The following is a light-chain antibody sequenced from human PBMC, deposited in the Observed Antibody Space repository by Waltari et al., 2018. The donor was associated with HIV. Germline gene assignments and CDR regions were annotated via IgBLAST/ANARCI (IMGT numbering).Light chain of an antibody. CDR1: QSLLHSNGYNY. J-gene: IGKJ2*01. CDR2: LGS. CDR3: MQALQTPYT. V-gene: IGKV2-28*01. Sequence: DIVMTQSPLALVVTPGEPASISCRSSQSLLHSNGYNYLDWYLQKPGQSPQLLIYLGSNRASGVPDRFSGSGSGTDFTLKISRVEAEDVGVYYCMQALQTPYTFGQGTKVEIK.